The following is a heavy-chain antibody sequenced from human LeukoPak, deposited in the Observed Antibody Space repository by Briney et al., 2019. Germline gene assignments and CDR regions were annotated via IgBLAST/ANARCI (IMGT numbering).Heavy chain of an antibody. V-gene: IGHV4-61*02. CDR2: IYTSGST. Sequence: SETLSLTCTVSGGSISSGSYYWSWIRQPAGKGLEWIGRIYTSGSTNYNPSLKSRLTISVDTSKNQFSLKLSSVTAADTAVYYCARVARAAATGVGAFDIWGQGTMVTVSS. CDR3: ARVARAAATGVGAFDI. J-gene: IGHJ3*02. D-gene: IGHD2-15*01. CDR1: GGSISSGSYY.